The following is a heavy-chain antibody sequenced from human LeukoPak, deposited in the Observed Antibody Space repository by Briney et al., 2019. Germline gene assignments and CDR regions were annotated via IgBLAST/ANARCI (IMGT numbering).Heavy chain of an antibody. D-gene: IGHD3-9*01. CDR1: GYTFTGYY. CDR3: ARLRYFDWLPSYY. Sequence: ASVKVSCKASGYTFTGYYMHWVRQAPGQGLEWMVWISAYNGNTNYAQKLQGRVTMTTDTSTSTAYMELRSLRSDDTAVYYCARLRYFDWLPSYYWGQGTLVTVSS. J-gene: IGHJ4*02. V-gene: IGHV1-18*04. CDR2: ISAYNGNT.